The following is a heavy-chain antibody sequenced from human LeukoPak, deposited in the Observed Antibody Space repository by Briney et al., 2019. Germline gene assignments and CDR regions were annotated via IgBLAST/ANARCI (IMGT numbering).Heavy chain of an antibody. Sequence: GGSLRLSCAASGFTFSSYSMNWVRQAPGKGLEWVSSISSSSSYIYYADSVKGRFAISRDNAKNSLYLQMNSLRAEDTAVYYCARADFWSGYYRFDPWGQGTLVTVSS. CDR1: GFTFSSYS. D-gene: IGHD3-3*01. J-gene: IGHJ5*02. CDR2: ISSSSSYI. CDR3: ARADFWSGYYRFDP. V-gene: IGHV3-21*01.